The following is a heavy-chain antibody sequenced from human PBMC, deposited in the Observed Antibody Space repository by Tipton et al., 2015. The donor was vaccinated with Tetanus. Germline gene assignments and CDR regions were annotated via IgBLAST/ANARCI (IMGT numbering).Heavy chain of an antibody. Sequence: QSGAEVKKPGASVKVSCKASGYTFTGYYMHWVRQAPGQGLEWMGWINPNSGGTNYAQKFQGRVTMTRDTSISTAYMEVSRLRSDDTAIYYCARDRITGPTGRYCAMDVWGQGTTVTVSS. CDR1: GYTFTGYY. V-gene: IGHV1-2*02. CDR3: ARDRITGPTGRYCAMDV. CDR2: INPNSGGT. J-gene: IGHJ6*01. D-gene: IGHD1-7*01.